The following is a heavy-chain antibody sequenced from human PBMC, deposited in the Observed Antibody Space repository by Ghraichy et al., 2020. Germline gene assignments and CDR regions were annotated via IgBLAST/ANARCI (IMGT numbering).Heavy chain of an antibody. Sequence: GGSLRLSCAASGFTFSSYGMHWVRQAPGKGLEWVAVIWYDGSNKYYADSVKGRFTISRDNSKNTLYLQMNSLRAEDTAVYYCARDLGLTRSKRLVATIPFDYWGQGTLVTVSS. D-gene: IGHD5-12*01. J-gene: IGHJ4*02. CDR1: GFTFSSYG. V-gene: IGHV3-33*01. CDR3: ARDLGLTRSKRLVATIPFDY. CDR2: IWYDGSNK.